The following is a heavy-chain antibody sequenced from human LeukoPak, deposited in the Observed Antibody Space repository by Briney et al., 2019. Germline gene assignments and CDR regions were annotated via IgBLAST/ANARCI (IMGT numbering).Heavy chain of an antibody. V-gene: IGHV4-30-2*01. Sequence: SQTLSLTCAVSGGSISSGGYSWSWIRQPPGKGLEWIGYIYHSGNTYYNPSLKSRVTISVDRSKNQVSLKLSSLTAADTAVYYSARGGGGSPSLGEIRSGHFDYWGQGTLVTVSS. CDR3: ARGGGGSPSLGEIRSGHFDY. D-gene: IGHD2-15*01. J-gene: IGHJ4*02. CDR1: GGSISSGGYS. CDR2: IYHSGNT.